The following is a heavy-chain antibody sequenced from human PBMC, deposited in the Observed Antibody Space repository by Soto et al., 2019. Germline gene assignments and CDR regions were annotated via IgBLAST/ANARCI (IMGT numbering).Heavy chain of an antibody. D-gene: IGHD3-9*01. Sequence: GGSLRLSCAASGFTFSDYYMSWIRQAPGKGLEWVSYISSSGSTIYYADSVKGRFTISRDNAKNSLYLQMNSLRAEDTAVYYCARYWLRLRYFDWLPPDYWGQGTLVTVSS. J-gene: IGHJ4*02. CDR3: ARYWLRLRYFDWLPPDY. V-gene: IGHV3-11*01. CDR2: ISSSGSTI. CDR1: GFTFSDYY.